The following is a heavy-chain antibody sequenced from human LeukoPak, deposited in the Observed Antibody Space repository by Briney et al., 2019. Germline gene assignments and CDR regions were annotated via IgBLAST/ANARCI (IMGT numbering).Heavy chain of an antibody. V-gene: IGHV1-2*02. D-gene: IGHD1-26*01. CDR3: ANQGSYFNNWFDP. J-gene: IGHJ5*02. CDR1: GYTFTGYY. CDR2: INPNSGGT. Sequence: ASVKVSCKASGYTFTGYYMHWVRQAPGQGLEWMGWINPNSGGTNYAQKFQGRVTMTRDTSISTAYMELSRLRSDDTAVYYCANQGSYFNNWFDPWGQGTLVTVSS.